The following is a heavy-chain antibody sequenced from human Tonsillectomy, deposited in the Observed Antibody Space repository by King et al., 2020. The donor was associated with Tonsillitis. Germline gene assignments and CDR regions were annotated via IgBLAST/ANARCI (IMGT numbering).Heavy chain of an antibody. Sequence: VQLVESGGGLVQPGGSLRLSCAASGFTVSFNYMSWVRQAPGKGLEWVSVIYTGGSTYYADSGKGRFTISRDNSKNTLYLQMNSLRAEDTAVYYCARDPAAAGIIDYWGQGTLVSVSS. CDR2: IYTGGST. D-gene: IGHD6-13*01. J-gene: IGHJ4*02. CDR1: GFTVSFNY. CDR3: ARDPAAAGIIDY. V-gene: IGHV3-66*01.